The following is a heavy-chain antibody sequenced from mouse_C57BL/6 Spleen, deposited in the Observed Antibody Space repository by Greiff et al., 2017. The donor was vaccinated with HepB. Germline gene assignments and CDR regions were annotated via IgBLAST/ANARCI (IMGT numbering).Heavy chain of an antibody. J-gene: IGHJ3*01. CDR2: IDPSDSYT. V-gene: IGHV1-59*01. D-gene: IGHD3-2*02. CDR1: GYTFTSYW. Sequence: QVQLQQPGAELVRPGTSVKLSCKASGYTFTSYWMHWVKQRPGQGLEWIGVIDPSDSYTNYNQKFKGKATLTVDTSSSTAYMQPSSLTSEDSAVYYCAREGSGDSSGPFAYWGQGTLVTVSA. CDR3: AREGSGDSSGPFAY.